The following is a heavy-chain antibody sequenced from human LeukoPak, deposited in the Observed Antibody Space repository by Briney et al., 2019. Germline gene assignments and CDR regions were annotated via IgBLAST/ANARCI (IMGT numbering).Heavy chain of an antibody. CDR1: GYTFTSYG. J-gene: IGHJ5*02. D-gene: IGHD1-26*01. CDR2: ISAYNGNT. CDR3: ARLVVGATEMGDFGH. V-gene: IGHV1-18*01. Sequence: ASVKVSCKASGYTFTSYGISWVQQAPGQGLEWMGWISAYNGNTNYAQKLQGRVTMTTDTSTSTAYMELRSLRSDDTAVYYCARLVVGATEMGDFGHWGQGTLVTVSS.